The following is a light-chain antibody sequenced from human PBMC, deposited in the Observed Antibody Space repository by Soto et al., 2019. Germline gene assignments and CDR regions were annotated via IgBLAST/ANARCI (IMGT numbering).Light chain of an antibody. CDR3: QQSYRTPYT. CDR1: QTISNS. Sequence: DIQMTQSPSSLSAYVGDSVTISCRASQTISNSLNWYQQKPGKAPKVLIYAASTLQTGVPSRFSGRVSGTDFTRTISSLQPEDFATYYCQQSYRTPYTFGQGTKVEI. CDR2: AAS. V-gene: IGKV1-39*01. J-gene: IGKJ2*01.